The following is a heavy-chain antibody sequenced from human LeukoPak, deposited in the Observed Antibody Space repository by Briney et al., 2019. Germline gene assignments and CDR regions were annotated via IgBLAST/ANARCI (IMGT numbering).Heavy chain of an antibody. J-gene: IGHJ5*02. D-gene: IGHD2-8*02. V-gene: IGHV1-2*02. Sequence: ASVKVSCKASGYTFTGYYLHWVRQAPGQGLEWMGCVNPNSGDTNYAQKLQGRVTMTTDTSTSTAYMELRSLRSDDTAVYYCARKGAILGFDPWGQGTLVTVSS. CDR3: ARKGAILGFDP. CDR1: GYTFTGYY. CDR2: VNPNSGDT.